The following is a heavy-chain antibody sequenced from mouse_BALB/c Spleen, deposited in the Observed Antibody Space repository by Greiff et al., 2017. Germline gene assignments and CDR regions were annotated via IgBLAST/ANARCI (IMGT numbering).Heavy chain of an antibody. Sequence: QVQLQQSGAELVRPGTSVKVSCKASGYAFTNYLIEWVKQRPGQGLEWIGVINPGSGGTGYNQKFKSKATLTVDNSSSTAYMELRSLTSEDSAVYYCARYGYDRTFAYWGQGTLVTVSA. CDR2: INPGSGGT. CDR3: ARYGYDRTFAY. V-gene: IGHV1-54*01. D-gene: IGHD2-2*01. CDR1: GYAFTNYL. J-gene: IGHJ3*01.